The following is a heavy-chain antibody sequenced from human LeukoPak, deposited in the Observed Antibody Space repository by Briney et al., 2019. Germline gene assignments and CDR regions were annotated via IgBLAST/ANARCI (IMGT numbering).Heavy chain of an antibody. Sequence: ASVKVSCKASGYTFAGYYMHWVRQAPGQGLEWMGWINPNSGGTNYAQKFQGRVTMTRDTSISTAYMELSRLRSDDTAVYYCARGMAGIPNFDYWGQGTLVTVSS. V-gene: IGHV1-2*02. D-gene: IGHD6-19*01. CDR1: GYTFAGYY. J-gene: IGHJ4*02. CDR3: ARGMAGIPNFDY. CDR2: INPNSGGT.